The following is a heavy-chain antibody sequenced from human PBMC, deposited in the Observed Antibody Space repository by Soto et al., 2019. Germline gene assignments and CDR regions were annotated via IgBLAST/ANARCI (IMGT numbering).Heavy chain of an antibody. CDR2: VSHDGRNT. CDR3: ASDWLAVRRHGRWNY. V-gene: IGHV3-30*03. Sequence: RGSLILSCAASGFTFSDYAMHWVRQAPGKGLEWVAVVSHDGRNTHYADSVKGRFTISRDSSKNTVSLEMTSLRAEDTAVYYCASDWLAVRRHGRWNYRGQGTLVSVSS. D-gene: IGHD5-12*01. J-gene: IGHJ4*01. CDR1: GFTFSDYA.